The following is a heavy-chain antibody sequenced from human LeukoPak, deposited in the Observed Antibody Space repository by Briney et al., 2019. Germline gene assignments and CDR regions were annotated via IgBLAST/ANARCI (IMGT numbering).Heavy chain of an antibody. CDR1: GFTFSSYW. CDR3: AKDPAVVVPAVFDY. D-gene: IGHD2-2*01. V-gene: IGHV3-7*03. CDR2: IKQDGSEK. Sequence: GGSLRLSCAASGFTFSSYWMSWVRQAPGKGLEWVANIKQDGSEKYYVDSVKGRFTISRDNAKNSLYLQMNSLRAEDTAVYYCAKDPAVVVPAVFDYWGQGTLVTVSS. J-gene: IGHJ4*02.